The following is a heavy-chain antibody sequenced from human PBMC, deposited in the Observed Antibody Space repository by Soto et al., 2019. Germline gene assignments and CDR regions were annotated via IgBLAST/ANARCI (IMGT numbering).Heavy chain of an antibody. CDR1: GDSISSSVYY. Sequence: SETLSLTCTVSGDSISSSVYYWSWIRQHPGKGLEWIGYIYSSGSTYYNPSLKSRVTISVDTSKNQFSLKLSSVTAADTAVYYCARRSDRSSWYGDWFDPWGQGTPVTVSS. V-gene: IGHV4-31*03. CDR2: IYSSGST. J-gene: IGHJ5*02. D-gene: IGHD6-13*01. CDR3: ARRSDRSSWYGDWFDP.